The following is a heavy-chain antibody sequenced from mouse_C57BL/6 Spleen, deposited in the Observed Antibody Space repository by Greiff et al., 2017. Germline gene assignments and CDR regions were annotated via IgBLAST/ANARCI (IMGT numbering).Heavy chain of an antibody. CDR1: GYTFTSYW. Sequence: QVQLQQPGAELVKPGASVKLSCKASGYTFTSYWMQWVKQRPGQGLEWIGEVDPSDSYPNSNQKFKGKGTLTINQSSSTAYMQLSSLTSEDSAVYYCARRASPRYFDVGGTGTTVTVSS. V-gene: IGHV1-50*01. J-gene: IGHJ1*03. D-gene: IGHD3-3*01. CDR3: ARRASPRYFDV. CDR2: VDPSDSYP.